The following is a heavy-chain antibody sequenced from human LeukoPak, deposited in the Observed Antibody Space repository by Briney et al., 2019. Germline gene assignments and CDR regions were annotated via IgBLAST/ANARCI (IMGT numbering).Heavy chain of an antibody. CDR3: ARHRCTGDTCYSFDFHY. V-gene: IGHV3-21*06. J-gene: IGHJ4*02. Sequence: GGSLRLSCAASGFTSDTYNFNWVRQAPGKGLEWVASIRSYSSYIYYADSVKGRFTISRDNAKNSLYLQMNSLRVEDTAIYYCARHRCTGDTCYSFDFHYWGQGTLVTVSS. D-gene: IGHD2-15*01. CDR1: GFTSDTYN. CDR2: IRSYSSYI.